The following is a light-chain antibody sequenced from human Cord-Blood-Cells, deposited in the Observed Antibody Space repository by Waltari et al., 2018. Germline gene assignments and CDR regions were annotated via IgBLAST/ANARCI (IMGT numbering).Light chain of an antibody. V-gene: IGKV1-5*03. CDR2: KAS. CDR3: QQYNWT. CDR1: QSISSW. Sequence: DIQMTQSSSTLSASVGDRVTITCRASQSISSWLAWYQQKPGKAPKLLIYKASSLESGVPSRFSGSGSGTEFTLTISSLQPDVFATYYCQQYNWTFGQGTKVEIK. J-gene: IGKJ1*01.